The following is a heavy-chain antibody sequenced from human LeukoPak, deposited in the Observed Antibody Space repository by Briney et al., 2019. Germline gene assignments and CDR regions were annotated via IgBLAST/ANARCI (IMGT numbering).Heavy chain of an antibody. J-gene: IGHJ6*02. CDR1: GGSFSGYY. CDR2: INHSGST. D-gene: IGHD6-13*01. V-gene: IGHV4-34*01. CDR3: ARDQSIAAAGTYYYGMDV. Sequence: SETLSLTCAVYGGSFSGYYWSWIRQPPGKGLEWIGEINHSGSTNYNPSLKSRVTISVDTSKNQFSLKLRPLTAADTAVYYCARDQSIAAAGTYYYGMDVWGQGTTVTVSS.